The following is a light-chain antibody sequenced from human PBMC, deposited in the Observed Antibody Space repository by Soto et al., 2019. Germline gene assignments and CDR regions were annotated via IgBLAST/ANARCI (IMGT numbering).Light chain of an antibody. CDR3: GTWDSSLSAVV. CDR2: DNN. J-gene: IGLJ2*01. Sequence: QSVLTQAPSVSAAPGQKVTISCSGSSSNIGNNYVSWYQQLPGTAPKLLIYDNNKRPSGNPDRFSGSKSGTSATLGITGLQTGDEADYYCGTWDSSLSAVVFGGGTKVTVL. V-gene: IGLV1-51*01. CDR1: SSNIGNNY.